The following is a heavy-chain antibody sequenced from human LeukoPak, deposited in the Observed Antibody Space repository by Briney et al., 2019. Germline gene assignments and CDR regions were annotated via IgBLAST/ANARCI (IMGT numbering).Heavy chain of an antibody. CDR1: GGSISTYY. Sequence: SETLSLTCTVSGGSISTYYWSWIRQPPGKGLEWIGYIYYSGSTNYNPSLKSRVTISVDKTKNQFSLKLRSVTAADTAVYYCARGHSYYYDSSAYYPDFDYWGQGTLVAVSS. CDR3: ARGHSYYYDSSAYYPDFDY. J-gene: IGHJ4*02. V-gene: IGHV4-59*01. CDR2: IYYSGST. D-gene: IGHD3-22*01.